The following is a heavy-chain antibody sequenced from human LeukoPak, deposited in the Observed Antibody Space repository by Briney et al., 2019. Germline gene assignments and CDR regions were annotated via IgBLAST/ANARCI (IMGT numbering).Heavy chain of an antibody. CDR2: ISYDGSNK. D-gene: IGHD6-13*01. CDR3: ALNIAAAGPNYYYYGMDV. CDR1: GFTFSSYG. J-gene: IGHJ6*02. V-gene: IGHV3-30*03. Sequence: GRSLRLSCAASGFTFSSYGMHWVRQAPGKGLEWVAVISYDGSNKYYADSVKGRFTISRDNSKNTLYLQMNSLRAEDTAVYYCALNIAAAGPNYYYYGMDVWGQGTTVTVSS.